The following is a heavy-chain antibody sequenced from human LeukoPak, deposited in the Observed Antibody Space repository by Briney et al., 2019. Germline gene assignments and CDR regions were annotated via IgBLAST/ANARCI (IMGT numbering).Heavy chain of an antibody. CDR1: GYTFSSYG. J-gene: IGHJ4*02. Sequence: ASVKVSCKASGYTFSSYGITWVRQAPGQGPEWMGWISAYNGKTNYAQKFQGRVTMTTDTSTSTAYMELRSLRSDDTAVYYCARGGVDSSGYYLITIDYWGQGILVTVSS. CDR2: ISAYNGKT. CDR3: ARGGVDSSGYYLITIDY. D-gene: IGHD3-22*01. V-gene: IGHV1-18*01.